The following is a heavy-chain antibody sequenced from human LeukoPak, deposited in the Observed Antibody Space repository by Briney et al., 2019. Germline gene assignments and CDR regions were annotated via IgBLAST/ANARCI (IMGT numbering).Heavy chain of an antibody. CDR1: GFTFSNYS. CDR2: ISSSSSTI. CDR3: ARDRGGSYSAIDY. J-gene: IGHJ4*02. D-gene: IGHD1-26*01. V-gene: IGHV3-48*04. Sequence: GGSLRLSCAASGFTFSNYSMNWVRQAPGKGLEWVSFISSSSSTIYYADSVKGRFTISRDNAKNSLYLQMNSLRAEDTAVYYCARDRGGSYSAIDYWGQGTLVTVSS.